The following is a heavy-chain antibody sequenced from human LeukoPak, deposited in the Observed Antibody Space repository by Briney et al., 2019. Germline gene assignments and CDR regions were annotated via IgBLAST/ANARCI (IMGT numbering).Heavy chain of an antibody. CDR1: GFTFSSYC. CDR3: VRGVPVTPGIDY. J-gene: IGHJ4*02. D-gene: IGHD2-2*01. Sequence: GGSLRLSCAASGFTFSSYCMHWVRQPPGKGLVWVSQICTDETTIRNADSVKGRFTISRDNAKNTLYLQMSSLRVEDTAVYYCVRGVPVTPGIDYWGQGTLVTVSS. V-gene: IGHV3-74*01. CDR2: ICTDETTI.